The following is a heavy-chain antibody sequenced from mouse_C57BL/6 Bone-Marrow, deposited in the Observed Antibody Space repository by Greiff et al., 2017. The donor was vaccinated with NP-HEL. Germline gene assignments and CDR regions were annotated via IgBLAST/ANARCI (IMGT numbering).Heavy chain of an antibody. D-gene: IGHD2-4*01. J-gene: IGHJ3*01. CDR2: IDPSDSYP. V-gene: IGHV1-69*01. CDR1: GYTFTSYW. CDR3: ARDYDYTWFAY. Sequence: VQLQQPGAELVMPGASVKLSCKASGYTFTSYWMHWVKQRPGHGLEWIGEIDPSDSYPTYNQKFKGKSTLTVDKSSSTAYMQLSSLTSEDSAVYYCARDYDYTWFAYWGQGTLVTVSA.